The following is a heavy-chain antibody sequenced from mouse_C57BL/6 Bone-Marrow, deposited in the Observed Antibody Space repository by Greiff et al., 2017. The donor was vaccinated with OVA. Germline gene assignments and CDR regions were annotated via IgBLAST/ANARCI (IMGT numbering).Heavy chain of an antibody. D-gene: IGHD4-1*01. Sequence: ESGPGLVKPSQSLSLTCSVPGYSITSGYYWNWIRQFPGNKLEWMGYISYDGSNNYNPSLKNRISITRDTSKNQFFLKLNSVTTEDTATYYCARILGAYWGQGTLVTVSA. J-gene: IGHJ3*01. CDR3: ARILGAY. V-gene: IGHV3-6*01. CDR1: GYSITSGYY. CDR2: ISYDGSN.